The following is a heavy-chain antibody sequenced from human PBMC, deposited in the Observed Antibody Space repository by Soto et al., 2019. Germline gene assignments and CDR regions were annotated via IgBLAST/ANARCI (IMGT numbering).Heavy chain of an antibody. D-gene: IGHD3-9*01. CDR3: ARDPLRYFDWLPHGYFDY. Sequence: SETLSLTCVVSGGSITSYYWSWIRQPPGKGLEWIGEINHSGSTNYNPSLKSRVTISVDTSKNQFSLKLSSVTAADTAVYYCARDPLRYFDWLPHGYFDYWGQGTLVTVSS. CDR2: INHSGST. V-gene: IGHV4-34*01. J-gene: IGHJ4*02. CDR1: GGSITSYY.